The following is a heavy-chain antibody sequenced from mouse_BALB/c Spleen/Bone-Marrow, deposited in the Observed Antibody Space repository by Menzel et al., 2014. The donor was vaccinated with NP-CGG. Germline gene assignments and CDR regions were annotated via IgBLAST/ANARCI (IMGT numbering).Heavy chain of an antibody. V-gene: IGHV1S81*02. J-gene: IGHJ3*01. CDR3: TRSEPFAY. CDR2: INPSNGGT. CDR1: GYTFTSYY. Sequence: QVQLQQSGAELVKPGAPVKLSCKASGYTFTSYYMYWVKQRPGQGLEWIGGINPSNGGTNFNEKFKSKATLTVDKSSSTAYMQLSSLTSEDSAVYYCTRSEPFAYWGQGTLVTVSA.